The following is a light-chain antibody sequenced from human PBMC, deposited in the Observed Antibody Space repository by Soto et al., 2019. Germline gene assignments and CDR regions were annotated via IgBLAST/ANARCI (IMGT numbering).Light chain of an antibody. CDR2: EVS. Sequence: CALTQPPSVSGSPGQSVTISCTGTSSDVGSYNRVSWYQQPPGTAPKLIIYEVSNRPSGVPDRFFGSKSGNTASLTISGLQAEDEADYYCSSFTSSNTWVFGGGTKVTVL. V-gene: IGLV2-18*02. J-gene: IGLJ3*02. CDR1: SSDVGSYNR. CDR3: SSFTSSNTWV.